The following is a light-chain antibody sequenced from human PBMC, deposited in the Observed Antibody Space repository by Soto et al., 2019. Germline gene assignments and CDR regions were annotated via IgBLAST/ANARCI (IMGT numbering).Light chain of an antibody. Sequence: SVLNQPASVSGSPGQSITISCAGTISDIGGYNYVSWYQQHPGKAPKVMIYEVSNRPSGVSNRFSGSKSGNTASLTISGLQAEDEADYYCSSYTSSSTLYVFGTGTKVTVL. V-gene: IGLV2-14*01. CDR3: SSYTSSSTLYV. CDR1: ISDIGGYNY. J-gene: IGLJ1*01. CDR2: EVS.